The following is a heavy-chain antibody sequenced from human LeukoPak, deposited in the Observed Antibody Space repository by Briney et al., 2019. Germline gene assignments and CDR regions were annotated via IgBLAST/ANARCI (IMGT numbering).Heavy chain of an antibody. D-gene: IGHD3-22*01. CDR3: AKDPITMIVVVSYYFDY. V-gene: IGHV3-30*18. J-gene: IGHJ4*02. CDR2: ISYDGSNK. Sequence: GGSLRLSCAASGFTFSSYGMHWVRQAPGKGLEWVAVISYDGSNKYYADSVKGRFTISRDNSKNTLYLQMNSLRAEDTDVYYCAKDPITMIVVVSYYFDYWGQGTLVTVSS. CDR1: GFTFSSYG.